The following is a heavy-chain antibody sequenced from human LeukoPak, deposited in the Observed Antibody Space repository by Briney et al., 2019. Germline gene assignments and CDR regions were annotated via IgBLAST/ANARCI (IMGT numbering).Heavy chain of an antibody. CDR1: GFTFSSYA. CDR2: ISGSGGST. CDR3: AKDGGYCSGGSCYNWRGDFDY. V-gene: IGHV3-23*01. D-gene: IGHD2-15*01. Sequence: PGGSLRLSCAASGFTFSSYAMSWVRQAPGKGLEWVSAISGSGGSTYYADSVKGRFTISRDNSKNTLYLQMNSLRAEDTAVYYCAKDGGYCSGGSCYNWRGDFDYWGQGTLVTVSS. J-gene: IGHJ4*02.